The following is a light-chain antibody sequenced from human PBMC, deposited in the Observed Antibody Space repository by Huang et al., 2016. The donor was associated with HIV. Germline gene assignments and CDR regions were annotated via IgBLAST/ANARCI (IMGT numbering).Light chain of an antibody. CDR1: QDIVND. CDR2: AAS. Sequence: AIQMTQSPSSLSASVGDRVTITCRASQDIVNDLGWYQQKPGKAPNLLIYAASNLQSGVPSRFRASGSGTDFTLTISSLQPEDFATYYCQQDHTYPRTFGQGTKVEI. CDR3: QQDHTYPRT. J-gene: IGKJ1*01. V-gene: IGKV1-6*01.